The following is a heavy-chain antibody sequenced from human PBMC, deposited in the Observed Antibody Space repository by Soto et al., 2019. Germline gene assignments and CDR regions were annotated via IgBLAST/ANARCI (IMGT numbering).Heavy chain of an antibody. Sequence: GGSLRLSCAASGFTFSSYGMHWVRQAPGKGLEWVAVISYDGSNKYYADSVKGRFTISRDNSKNTLYLQMNSLRAEDTAVYYCAKDLSDCSGDSCYPTFDYWGQGTLVTVSS. D-gene: IGHD2-15*01. CDR2: ISYDGSNK. CDR1: GFTFSSYG. CDR3: AKDLSDCSGDSCYPTFDY. J-gene: IGHJ4*02. V-gene: IGHV3-30*18.